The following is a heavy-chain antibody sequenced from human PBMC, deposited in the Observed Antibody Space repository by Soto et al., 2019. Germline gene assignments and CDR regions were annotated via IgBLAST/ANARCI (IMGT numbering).Heavy chain of an antibody. CDR3: ARXGGYSGYDMVNWFDP. D-gene: IGHD5-12*01. CDR1: GFTFSSYA. CDR2: ISYDGSNK. V-gene: IGHV3-30-3*01. J-gene: IGHJ5*02. Sequence: GGSLRLSCAASGFTFSSYAMHWVRQAPGKGLEWVAVISYDGSNKYYADSVKGRLTISRDNSKNTLYLQMNSLRAEDTAVYYCARXGGYSGYDMVNWFDPWGQGTLVTVSS.